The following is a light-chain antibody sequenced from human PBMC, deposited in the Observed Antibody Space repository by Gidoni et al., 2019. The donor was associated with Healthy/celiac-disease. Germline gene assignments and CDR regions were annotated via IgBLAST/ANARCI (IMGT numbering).Light chain of an antibody. Sequence: QSALTQPDSVSGSPGQSITISCTGTSLDVGGYNYVSWYQQPPGKAPKLMIYEVSNRPSGVSNRFSGSKSGNTASLTISGLQAEDEADYYCSSYTSSSTHVVFGGGTKLTVL. CDR1: SLDVGGYNY. J-gene: IGLJ2*01. CDR2: EVS. CDR3: SSYTSSSTHVV. V-gene: IGLV2-14*01.